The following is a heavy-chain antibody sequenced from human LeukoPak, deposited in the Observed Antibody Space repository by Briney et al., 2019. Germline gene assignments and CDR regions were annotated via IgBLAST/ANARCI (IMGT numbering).Heavy chain of an antibody. CDR3: ARANGPKAYYFWSGYYDNWFDP. J-gene: IGHJ5*02. V-gene: IGHV1-18*01. Sequence: ASVNVSCKASGHTFTSYGISWVRQAPKQGREWMGWFSSYNGNTNYAQEREGRVTMTTDTSTSTAYMELRSLRSDDTAVYYCARANGPKAYYFWSGYYDNWFDPWGQGTLVTVSS. CDR1: GHTFTSYG. D-gene: IGHD3-3*01. CDR2: FSSYNGNT.